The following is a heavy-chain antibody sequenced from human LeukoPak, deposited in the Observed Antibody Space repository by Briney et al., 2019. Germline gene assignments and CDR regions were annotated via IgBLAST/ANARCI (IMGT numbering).Heavy chain of an antibody. D-gene: IGHD1-7*01. CDR3: ARIDNWNYNY. CDR2: IKEDGTEK. Sequence: HAGGSLRLSCAASGFTFSSYWMTWVRQAPGKGLEWVANIKEDGTEKFYVDSVKGRFTISRDNAKNSLYLQMNSLGAEDTAVYYCARIDNWNYNYWGQGTLVTVSS. CDR1: GFTFSSYW. V-gene: IGHV3-7*01. J-gene: IGHJ4*02.